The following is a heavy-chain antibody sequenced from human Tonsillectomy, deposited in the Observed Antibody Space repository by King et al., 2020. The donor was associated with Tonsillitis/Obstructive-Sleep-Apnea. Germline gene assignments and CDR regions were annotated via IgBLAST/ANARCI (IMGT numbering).Heavy chain of an antibody. J-gene: IGHJ6*03. D-gene: IGHD3-22*01. CDR1: GYSFTSYW. Sequence: VQLVQSGAEVKKPGESLKISCKGSGYSFTSYWIGWVRQMPGKGLEWMGIIYPGDSDTRYSPSFQGQVTISADKSISTAYLQWSSLKASDTAMYYCARLGYYDSSGYYYYYYMDVWGKGTTVTVSS. V-gene: IGHV5-51*01. CDR3: ARLGYYDSSGYYYYYYMDV. CDR2: IYPGDSDT.